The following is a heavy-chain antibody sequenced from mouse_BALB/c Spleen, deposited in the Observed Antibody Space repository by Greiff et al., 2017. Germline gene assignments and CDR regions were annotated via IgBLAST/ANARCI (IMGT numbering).Heavy chain of an antibody. J-gene: IGHJ3*01. Sequence: EVKLVESGGGLVQPGGSLKLSCAASGFTFSSYGMSWVRQTPDKRLELVATINSNGGSTYYPDSVKGRFTISRDNAKNTLYLQMSSLKSEDTAMYYCARDRTTAYWGQGTLVTVSA. CDR3: ARDRTTAY. CDR1: GFTFSSYG. V-gene: IGHV5-6-3*01. CDR2: INSNGGST. D-gene: IGHD1-1*01.